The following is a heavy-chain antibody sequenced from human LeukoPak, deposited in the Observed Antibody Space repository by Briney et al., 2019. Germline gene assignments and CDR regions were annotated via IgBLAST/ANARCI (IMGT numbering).Heavy chain of an antibody. D-gene: IGHD3-22*01. J-gene: IGHJ3*02. CDR3: ARATYYYDNSGYAGAFDI. CDR1: GGSISSYY. Sequence: SETLSLTCTVSGGSISSYYWSWIRQPAGKGLEWIGYIYYSGSTNYNPSLKSRVTISVDTSKNQFSLKLSSVTAADTAVYYCARATYYYDNSGYAGAFDIWGQGTMVTVSS. CDR2: IYYSGST. V-gene: IGHV4-59*01.